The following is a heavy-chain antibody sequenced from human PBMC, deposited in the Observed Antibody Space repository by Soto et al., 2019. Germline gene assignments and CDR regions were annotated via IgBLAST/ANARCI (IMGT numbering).Heavy chain of an antibody. D-gene: IGHD7-27*01. CDR3: GLEPTGTGGFDY. CDR1: GHTFTSHH. J-gene: IGHJ4*02. V-gene: IGHV1-2*02. CDR2: IDLDNDNR. Sequence: QVQLVQSGAEVKKPGASVKVSCKASGHTFTSHHMHWVRQAPGQGLEWMGYIDLDNDNRASAQKFQGRVTTTRDTSITTAYMELSGLRSDDTAVYYCGLEPTGTGGFDYWGQGTLVTVSS.